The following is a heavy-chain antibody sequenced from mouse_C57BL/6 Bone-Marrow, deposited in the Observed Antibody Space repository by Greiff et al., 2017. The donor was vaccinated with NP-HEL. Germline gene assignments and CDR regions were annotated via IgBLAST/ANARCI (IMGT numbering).Heavy chain of an antibody. J-gene: IGHJ1*03. CDR1: GYAFSSSW. CDR2: INPNNGGT. Sequence: VQLQQSGPELVKPGASVKISCKASGYAFSSSWMNWVKQSHGKSLEWIGYINPNNGGTSYNQKFKGKATLTVNKSSSTAYMELRSLTSEDSAVYYCARGDYYGSSYLSWCFDVWGTGTTVTVSS. CDR3: ARGDYYGSSYLSWCFDV. V-gene: IGHV1-22*01. D-gene: IGHD1-1*01.